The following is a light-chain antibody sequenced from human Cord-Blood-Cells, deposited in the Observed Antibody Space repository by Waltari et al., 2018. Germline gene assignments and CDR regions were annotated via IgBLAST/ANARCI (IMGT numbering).Light chain of an antibody. CDR1: QSVSSD. CDR2: DAS. CDR3: QQRSNWLT. V-gene: IGKV3-11*01. Sequence: EIVVTQSPATLSLSPGGRATLSCRDSQSVSSDLSWYQQKPGQAPRLLIADASTRATGIPARFSGSGSGTDFTLTISSLEPEDFAVYYCQQRSNWLTFGQGTKVEIK. J-gene: IGKJ1*01.